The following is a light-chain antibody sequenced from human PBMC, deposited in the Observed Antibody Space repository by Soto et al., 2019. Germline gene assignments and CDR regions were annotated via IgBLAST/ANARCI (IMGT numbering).Light chain of an antibody. Sequence: QSALTQPASVSGSPGQSITISCTGTSSDFYGYNYVSWYQQLPGKAPKLLIYEVTSRPSGVSNRFSGSKSGDTASLTISGLLAEDEAYYYCSSYTSGSTLYVFGTGTKVTVL. V-gene: IGLV2-14*01. CDR1: SSDFYGYNY. CDR3: SSYTSGSTLYV. J-gene: IGLJ1*01. CDR2: EVT.